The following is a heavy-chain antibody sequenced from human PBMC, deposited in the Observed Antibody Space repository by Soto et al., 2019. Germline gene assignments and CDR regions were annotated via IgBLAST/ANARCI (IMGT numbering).Heavy chain of an antibody. Sequence: PSETLSLTCTVSGGSISSGGYYWSWIRQHPGKGLEWIGYIYYSGSTYYNPSLKSRVTISVDTSKNQFSLKLSSVTAADTAVYYCARARINMVRGVTFNWFDPWGQGTLVTVSS. CDR2: IYYSGST. V-gene: IGHV4-31*03. J-gene: IGHJ5*02. CDR3: ARARINMVRGVTFNWFDP. CDR1: GGSISSGGYY. D-gene: IGHD3-10*01.